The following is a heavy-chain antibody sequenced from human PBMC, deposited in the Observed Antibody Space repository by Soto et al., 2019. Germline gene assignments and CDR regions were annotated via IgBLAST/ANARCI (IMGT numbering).Heavy chain of an antibody. CDR3: ARDDLLVVTSALDI. CDR1: GDTFGTSG. Sequence: QVQLVQSGAEMKKPGASVRVSCKTSGDTFGTSGFHWVRQAPGQGLEWMGWISAYNGNTYYIQKLKGRVTMTTDTSTSTAYMELRSLKSGDTAVYFCARDDLLVVTSALDIWGQGTMVTVSS. CDR2: ISAYNGNT. V-gene: IGHV1-18*01. J-gene: IGHJ3*02. D-gene: IGHD2-15*01.